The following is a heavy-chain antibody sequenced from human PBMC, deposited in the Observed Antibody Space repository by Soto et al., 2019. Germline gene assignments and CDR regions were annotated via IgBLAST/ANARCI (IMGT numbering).Heavy chain of an antibody. CDR3: ARDQVVVVPAALNYYYYYGMDV. CDR1: GYTFTSYG. V-gene: IGHV1-18*01. D-gene: IGHD2-2*01. Sequence: ASVKVSCKASGYTFTSYGISRVRQAPGQGLEWMGWISAYNGNTNYAQKLQGRVTMTTDTSTSTAYMELRSLRSDDTAVYYCARDQVVVVPAALNYYYYYGMDVWGQGTTVTVSS. J-gene: IGHJ6*02. CDR2: ISAYNGNT.